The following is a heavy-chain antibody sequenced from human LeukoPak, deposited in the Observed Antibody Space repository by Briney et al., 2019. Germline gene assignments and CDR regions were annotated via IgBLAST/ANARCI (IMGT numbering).Heavy chain of an antibody. V-gene: IGHV4-59*01. J-gene: IGHJ4*02. D-gene: IGHD3-10*01. CDR2: IYYSGST. CDR1: GGSISSYY. CDR3: ARAGYYYGSGSHLGVDY. Sequence: SETLSLTCTVSGGSISSYYWSWIRQPPGKGLEWIGYIYYSGSTNYNPSLKSRVTISVDTSKNQFSLKLSSVTAADTAVYYCARAGYYYGSGSHLGVDYWGQGTLVTVSS.